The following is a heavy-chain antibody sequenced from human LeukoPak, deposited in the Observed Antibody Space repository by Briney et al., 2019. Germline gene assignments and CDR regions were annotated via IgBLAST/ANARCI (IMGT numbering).Heavy chain of an antibody. Sequence: SETLSLTCTVSCGSISRGSYYWSWIRQPAGKGLECIGRIYTSGITNYNPSLKSRVTISVDTSKNQFSLKLSSVTAADTAVYYCASSRYCSSTSCYARDDYWGQGTLVTVSS. V-gene: IGHV4-61*02. CDR3: ASSRYCSSTSCYARDDY. D-gene: IGHD2-2*01. CDR2: IYTSGIT. CDR1: CGSISRGSYY. J-gene: IGHJ4*02.